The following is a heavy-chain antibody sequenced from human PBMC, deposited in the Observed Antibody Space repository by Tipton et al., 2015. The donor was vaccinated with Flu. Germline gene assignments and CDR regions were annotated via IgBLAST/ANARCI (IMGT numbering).Heavy chain of an antibody. CDR2: ISSSGSTI. Sequence: SLRLSCAASGFTFSSYEMNWVRQAPGKGLEWVSYISSSGSTIYYADSVKGRFTISRDNAKNSLYLQMNSLRAEDTAVYYCAREWGYDLGDYWGQGTLVTVSS. J-gene: IGHJ4*02. CDR3: AREWGYDLGDY. V-gene: IGHV3-48*03. CDR1: GFTFSSYE. D-gene: IGHD5-12*01.